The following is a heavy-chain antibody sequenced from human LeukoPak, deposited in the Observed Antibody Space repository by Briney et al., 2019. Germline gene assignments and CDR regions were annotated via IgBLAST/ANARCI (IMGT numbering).Heavy chain of an antibody. CDR2: ISGSGGTT. CDR1: GFTFSKYA. D-gene: IGHD4-23*01. V-gene: IGHV3-23*01. Sequence: GGSLRLSCAASGFTFSKYAMSWVRQAPGKGLECVSAISGSGGTTFYADSVKGRFTISRDNSKNTLYLQMNSLRAEDTAVYYCAKALNGGKDYWGQGTLVTVSS. J-gene: IGHJ4*02. CDR3: AKALNGGKDY.